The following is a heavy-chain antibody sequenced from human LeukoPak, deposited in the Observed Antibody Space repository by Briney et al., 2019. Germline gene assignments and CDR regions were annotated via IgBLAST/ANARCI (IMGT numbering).Heavy chain of an antibody. J-gene: IGHJ3*02. Sequence: SVKVSCKASGGTFSSYAISWVRQAPGQGPEWMGRIIPILGIANYAQKFQGRVTITADKSTSTAYMELSSLRSEDTAVYYCARDIVVPAASNAFDIWGQGTMVTVSS. D-gene: IGHD2-2*01. CDR3: ARDIVVPAASNAFDI. CDR1: GGTFSSYA. V-gene: IGHV1-69*04. CDR2: IIPILGIA.